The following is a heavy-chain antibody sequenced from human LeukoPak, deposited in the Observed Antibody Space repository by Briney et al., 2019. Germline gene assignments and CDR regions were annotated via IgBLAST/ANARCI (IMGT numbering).Heavy chain of an antibody. D-gene: IGHD5-24*01. CDR2: IYYSGST. V-gene: IGHV4-59*01. J-gene: IGHJ4*02. CDR3: ARVRRDGYPS. CDR1: GGSISSYY. Sequence: SETLSLTCTVSGGSISSYYWSWIRQPPGKGLEWIGCIYYSGSTNYNPSLKSRVTISVDTSKNQFSLKLSSVTAADTAVYYCARVRRDGYPSWGQGTLVTVSS.